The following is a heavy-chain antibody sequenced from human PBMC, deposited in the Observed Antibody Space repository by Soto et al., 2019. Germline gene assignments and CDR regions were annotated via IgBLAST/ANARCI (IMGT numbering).Heavy chain of an antibody. D-gene: IGHD2-15*01. V-gene: IGHV1-69*12. CDR3: ASWLKGPDIGNYYYGMDV. CDR2: IMPIFRAP. J-gene: IGHJ6*02. CDR1: GGAFSDYA. Sequence: QVQLVQSGAEVKKPGSSVKVSCKASGGAFSDYAFSWVRQAPGQGLEWLGGIMPIFRAPDYAQKFQGRVTITADEFTRTACMAMNSLRSEDTAVYYCASWLKGPDIGNYYYGMDVWGQGTTVTVS.